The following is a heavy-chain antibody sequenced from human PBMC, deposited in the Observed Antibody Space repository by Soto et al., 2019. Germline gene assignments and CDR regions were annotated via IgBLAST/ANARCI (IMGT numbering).Heavy chain of an antibody. J-gene: IGHJ4*02. CDR3: ARGGGYDSFDF. CDR1: GAPITRDHYY. CDR2: IYDSGTT. Sequence: PSETLSLTCSVSGAPITRDHYYRSWVRHLPGKGLEWIGSIYDSGTTKFNPSLTSRLSLSIDRTRNQFSLSLSSMTAADKAAYYCARGGGYDSFDFWGQGSQVTVSS. V-gene: IGHV4-30-4*08. D-gene: IGHD2-15*01.